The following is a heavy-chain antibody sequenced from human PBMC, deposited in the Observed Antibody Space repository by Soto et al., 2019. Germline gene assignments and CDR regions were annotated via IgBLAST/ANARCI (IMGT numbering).Heavy chain of an antibody. CDR1: GFTFGIHA. J-gene: IGHJ6*02. Sequence: GGSLRLSCAASGFTFGIHAMSWVRQAPGKGLEWVSFISGSGGSTYYADSVKGRFTISRDNSKKTLYLQMNSLRGEDTAVYYCGKGSAATNYFYYATDVWGQGTTVTVSS. CDR3: GKGSAATNYFYYATDV. D-gene: IGHD2-15*01. V-gene: IGHV3-23*01. CDR2: ISGSGGST.